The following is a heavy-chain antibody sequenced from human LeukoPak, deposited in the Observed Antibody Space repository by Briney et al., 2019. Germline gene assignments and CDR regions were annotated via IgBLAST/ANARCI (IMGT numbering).Heavy chain of an antibody. J-gene: IGHJ4*02. CDR2: IKQDGSEK. D-gene: IGHD3-9*01. CDR3: ARQRGDILTGYYIPRGFNY. V-gene: IGHV3-7*01. CDR1: GFTFSSHW. Sequence: GGSLRLSCGASGFTFSSHWMSWVRQAPGKGLEWVANIKQDGSEKHYVDSVKGRFTISRDNGKNSLYLQMNSLRAEDTAVYYCARQRGDILTGYYIPRGFNYWGQGTLVTVSS.